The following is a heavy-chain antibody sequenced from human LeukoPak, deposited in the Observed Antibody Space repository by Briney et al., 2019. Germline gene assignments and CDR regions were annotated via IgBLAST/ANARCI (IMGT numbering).Heavy chain of an antibody. CDR3: ASTYDFWSGYSDPFDY. V-gene: IGHV3-48*01. Sequence: GGSLRLPCAASGFTFSSYSMNWVRQAPGKGLEWVSYISSSSTIYYADSVKGRFTISRDNAKNSLYLQMNSLRAEDTAVYYRASTYDFWSGYSDPFDYWGQGTLVTVSS. J-gene: IGHJ4*02. CDR2: ISSSSTI. D-gene: IGHD3-3*01. CDR1: GFTFSSYS.